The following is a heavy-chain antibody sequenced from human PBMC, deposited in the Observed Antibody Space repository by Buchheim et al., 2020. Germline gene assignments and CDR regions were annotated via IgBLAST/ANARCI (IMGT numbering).Heavy chain of an antibody. CDR3: ARHRGYSYGYRSSWFDP. CDR1: GGSFSGYY. CDR2: INHSGST. Sequence: QVQLQQWGAGLLKPSETLSLTCAVYGGSFSGYYWSWIRQPPGKGLEWIGEINHSGSTNYNPSLKSRVTISVDTSKNQFSLKLSSVTAADTAVYYCARHRGYSYGYRSSWFDPWGQGTL. J-gene: IGHJ5*02. V-gene: IGHV4-34*01. D-gene: IGHD5-18*01.